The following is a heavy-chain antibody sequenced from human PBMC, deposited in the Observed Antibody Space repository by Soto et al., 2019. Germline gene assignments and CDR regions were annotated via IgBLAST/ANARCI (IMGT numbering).Heavy chain of an antibody. Sequence: QVQLQESGPRLVRPSQTLSLTCTISHGSFNSGGFYWGWIRQSPGRGLEWIGHSYTTVTSRYSLPLRSRLTMSIDTSANHFSMSLSSVTAADTAIYYCARGFYGSGGPDLWGPGALVTVSS. CDR3: ARGFYGSGGPDL. CDR2: SYTTVTS. D-gene: IGHD3-10*01. CDR1: HGSFNSGGFY. J-gene: IGHJ5*02. V-gene: IGHV4-31*03.